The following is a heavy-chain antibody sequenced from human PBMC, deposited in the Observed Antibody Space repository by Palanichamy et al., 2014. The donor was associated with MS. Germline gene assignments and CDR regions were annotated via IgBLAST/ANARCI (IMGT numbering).Heavy chain of an antibody. D-gene: IGHD3-10*01. J-gene: IGHJ4*02. CDR1: GFTFSSYV. CDR2: IRGSGGVT. V-gene: IGHV3-23*01. CDR3: TKRRGNDIDY. Sequence: EVQLLGSGGGLVQSGGSLRLSCGASGFTFSSYVMTWVRQPPGKGLEWVSSIRGSGGVTYYADSVKGRFTISRDNSKNTLYLQMNSLRAEDTAVYYCTKRRGNDIDYWGQGTLVTVSS.